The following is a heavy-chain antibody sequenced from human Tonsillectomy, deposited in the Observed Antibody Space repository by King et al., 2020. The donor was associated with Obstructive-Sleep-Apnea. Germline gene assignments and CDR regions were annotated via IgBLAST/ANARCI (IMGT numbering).Heavy chain of an antibody. CDR1: GGSISSSCYF. CDR2: IYYRGST. V-gene: IGHV4-39*07. Sequence: QLQESGPGLVKPSETLSLTCTVSGGSISSSCYFWGWIRQPPGKGLEWSSSIYYRGSTYYNPSLKTRVTISVDTSKNQFSLKLSSVTAADTAVYYCARVSYDSSGYYFFDYWGQGTLVTVSS. J-gene: IGHJ4*02. CDR3: ARVSYDSSGYYFFDY. D-gene: IGHD3-22*01.